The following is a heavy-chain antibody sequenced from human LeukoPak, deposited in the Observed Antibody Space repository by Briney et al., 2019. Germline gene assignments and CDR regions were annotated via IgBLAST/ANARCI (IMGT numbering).Heavy chain of an antibody. J-gene: IGHJ5*02. CDR1: GGSFSGYY. V-gene: IGHV4-34*01. CDR3: ARVPYSRGRFDP. Sequence: SETLSITCAVYGGSFSGYYWSWIRQPPGKGVEWIGEINHSGSTNYNPSLKSRVTISVDTSKNQFSLKLSSVTAADTAVYYCARVPYSRGRFDPWGQGTLVTVSS. CDR2: INHSGST. D-gene: IGHD6-13*01.